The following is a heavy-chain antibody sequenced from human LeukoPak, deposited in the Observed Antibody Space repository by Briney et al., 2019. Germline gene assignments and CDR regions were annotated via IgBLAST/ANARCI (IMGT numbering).Heavy chain of an antibody. D-gene: IGHD5-12*01. Sequence: GRSLRLSCAASGFTFSSYGMHWVRQAPGKGLEWVAVISYDGSNKYYADSVKGRFTISGDNSKNTLYLQMNSLRAEDTAVYYCAKDPYSIYSGYDNFDYWGQGTLVTVSS. J-gene: IGHJ4*02. CDR1: GFTFSSYG. V-gene: IGHV3-30*18. CDR2: ISYDGSNK. CDR3: AKDPYSIYSGYDNFDY.